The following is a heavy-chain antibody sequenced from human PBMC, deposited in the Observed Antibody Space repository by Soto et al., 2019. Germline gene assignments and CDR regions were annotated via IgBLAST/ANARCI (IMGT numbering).Heavy chain of an antibody. Sequence: GGSLRLSCAASGFTFSSYAMSWVRQAPGKGLEWVSTFTGGGGTTHYADSVKGRFTISRDNSKNTLYLQMNSLRAEDTAVYYCAKAYSSSWYGEFDYWGQGTLVTVSS. CDR3: AKAYSSSWYGEFDY. V-gene: IGHV3-23*01. D-gene: IGHD6-13*01. CDR2: FTGGGGTT. CDR1: GFTFSSYA. J-gene: IGHJ4*02.